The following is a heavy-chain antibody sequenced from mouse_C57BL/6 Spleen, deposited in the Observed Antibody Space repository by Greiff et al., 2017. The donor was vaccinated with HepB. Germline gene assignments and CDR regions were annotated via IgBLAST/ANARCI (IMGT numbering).Heavy chain of an antibody. Sequence: EVQGVESGGDLVKPGGSLKLSCAASGFTFSSYGMSWVRQTPDKRLEWVATISSGGSYTYYPDSVKGRFTISRDNAKNTLYLQMSSLKSEDTAMYDGARQEGFDGDDGDWGQGTLVTVSA. J-gene: IGHJ3*01. V-gene: IGHV5-6*01. CDR1: GFTFSSYG. CDR3: ARQEGFDGDDGD. CDR2: ISSGGSYT. D-gene: IGHD2-2*01.